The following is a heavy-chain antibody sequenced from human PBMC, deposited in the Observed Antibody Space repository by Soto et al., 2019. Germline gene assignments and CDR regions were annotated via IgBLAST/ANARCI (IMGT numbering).Heavy chain of an antibody. CDR3: ARGIGGKTVTVIYYYYYGMDV. CDR1: GFTFSSYS. J-gene: IGHJ6*02. D-gene: IGHD4-17*01. V-gene: IGHV3-48*02. Sequence: GGSLRLSCAASGFTFSSYSMNWVRQAPGKGLEWVSYISSSSSTIYYADSVKGRFTISRDNAKNSLYLQMNSLRDEDTAVYYCARGIGGKTVTVIYYYYYGMDVWGQGTTVTVSS. CDR2: ISSSSSTI.